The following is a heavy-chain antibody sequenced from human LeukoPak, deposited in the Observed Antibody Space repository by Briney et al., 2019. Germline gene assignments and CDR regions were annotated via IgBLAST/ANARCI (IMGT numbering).Heavy chain of an antibody. CDR1: GFAFSSYW. D-gene: IGHD3-10*01. Sequence: GGSLRLSCAAPGFAFSSYWMHWVRQAPGKGLVWVSRINSDGSSTSYADSVKGRFTISRDNAKNTLYLQMNSLRAEDTAVYYCATTGGYYGSGSYCDYWGQGTLVTVSS. CDR2: INSDGSST. V-gene: IGHV3-74*01. J-gene: IGHJ4*02. CDR3: ATTGGYYGSGSYCDY.